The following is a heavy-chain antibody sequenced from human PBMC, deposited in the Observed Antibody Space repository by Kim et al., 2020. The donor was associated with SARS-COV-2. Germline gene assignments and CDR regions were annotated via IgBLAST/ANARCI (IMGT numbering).Heavy chain of an antibody. D-gene: IGHD2-2*02. J-gene: IGHJ3*02. V-gene: IGHV3-30*18. CDR2: ISYDGSNK. CDR3: AKDLVYCSSTSCYMWSLGDAFDI. Sequence: GGSLRLSCAASGFTFSSYGMHWVRQAPGKGLEWVAVISYDGSNKYYADSVKGRFTISRDNSKNTLYLQMNSLRAEDTAVYYCAKDLVYCSSTSCYMWSLGDAFDIWGQGTMVTVSS. CDR1: GFTFSSYG.